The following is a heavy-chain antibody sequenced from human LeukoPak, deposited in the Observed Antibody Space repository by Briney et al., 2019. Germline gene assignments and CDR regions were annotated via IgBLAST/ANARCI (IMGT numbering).Heavy chain of an antibody. J-gene: IGHJ4*02. CDR1: GFTSSNYW. Sequence: GGSLRLSCAASGFTSSNYWMSWVRQAPGMGLEWVATIKQDGSEKYYVDSVKGRFTISRDNAKNSLYLQMNSLRAEDTAVYYCARDSVGSSWYYFDYWGQGTLVTVSS. CDR3: ARDSVGSSWYYFDY. V-gene: IGHV3-7*01. D-gene: IGHD6-13*01. CDR2: IKQDGSEK.